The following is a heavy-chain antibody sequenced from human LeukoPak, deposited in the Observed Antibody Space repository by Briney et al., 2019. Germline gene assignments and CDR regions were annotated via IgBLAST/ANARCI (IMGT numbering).Heavy chain of an antibody. CDR3: ARSVVTLYWYFDL. Sequence: SETLSLTCTVSGGSISGYYYNWIRQPPGKGLEWIGYIYYSGSTNYNPSLKSRVTISLDTSKNQFSLKLSSVSTADTAVYYCARSVVTLYWYFDLWGRGTLVTVSS. CDR2: IYYSGST. V-gene: IGHV4-59*01. D-gene: IGHD4-23*01. J-gene: IGHJ2*01. CDR1: GGSISGYY.